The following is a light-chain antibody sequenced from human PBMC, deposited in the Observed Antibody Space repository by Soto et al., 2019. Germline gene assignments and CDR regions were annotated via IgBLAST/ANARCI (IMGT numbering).Light chain of an antibody. Sequence: EIVLTQSPGTLSLSPGERATLSCRASQSVSSSYLAWYQQKPGQAPRLLIYGASSRATGIPDRFIGSGSGTDFTLTISRLEPEDFAVYYCQQYGSSRTFGGGTKVEIK. J-gene: IGKJ4*01. CDR3: QQYGSSRT. CDR1: QSVSSSY. CDR2: GAS. V-gene: IGKV3-20*01.